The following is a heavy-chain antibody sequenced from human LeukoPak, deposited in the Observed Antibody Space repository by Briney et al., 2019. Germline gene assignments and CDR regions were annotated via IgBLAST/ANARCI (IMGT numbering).Heavy chain of an antibody. Sequence: SETLSLTCTVSGGSISSYYWSWIRQPPGKGLEWIGYIYYSGSTNYNPSLKSRVTISVDTSKNQFSLKLSSETAADTAVYYCAILLAGVSNGYDNAFDIWGQGTMVTVSS. D-gene: IGHD3-22*01. CDR2: IYYSGST. V-gene: IGHV4-59*12. CDR3: AILLAGVSNGYDNAFDI. J-gene: IGHJ3*02. CDR1: GGSISSYY.